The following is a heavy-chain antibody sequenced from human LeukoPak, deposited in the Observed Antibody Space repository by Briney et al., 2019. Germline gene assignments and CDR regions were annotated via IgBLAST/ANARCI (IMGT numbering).Heavy chain of an antibody. CDR3: ARDFYDGFALDY. D-gene: IGHD2/OR15-2a*01. V-gene: IGHV3-23*01. CDR1: GFTFSNYA. CDR2: VCATCADT. Sequence: GGSLRLSCAASGFTFSNYAMTWVRQAPGKGLEWVSSVCATCADTFYADSVKGRFTISRDNARNSLYLQMDNLRAEDTGVYYCARDFYDGFALDYWGQGTLVTVSS. J-gene: IGHJ4*02.